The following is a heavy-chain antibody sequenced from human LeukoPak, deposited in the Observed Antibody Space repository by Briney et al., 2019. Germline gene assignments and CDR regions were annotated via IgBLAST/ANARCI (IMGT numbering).Heavy chain of an antibody. J-gene: IGHJ3*02. CDR1: GFTFSDHY. CDR2: TRNKANSYTT. CDR3: VRVREGGAFDI. D-gene: IGHD2-15*01. V-gene: IGHV3-72*01. Sequence: GSLTLSCAASGFTFSDHYMDWVRQAPGRGLQWVGRTRNKANSYTTSCAASVTGRFSISRDDSKNSLYLQMNSLKTEDTAVYYCVRVREGGAFDIWGPGTMGSVSS.